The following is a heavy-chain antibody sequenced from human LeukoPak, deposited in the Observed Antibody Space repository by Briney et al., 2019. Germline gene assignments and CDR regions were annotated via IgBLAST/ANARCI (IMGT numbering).Heavy chain of an antibody. D-gene: IGHD6-19*01. CDR2: ISSSSSYI. V-gene: IGHV3-21*01. J-gene: IGHJ5*02. CDR3: ARDGSAVAPHDVNWFDP. CDR1: GFTFSSYS. Sequence: KTGGSLRLSCAASGFTFSSYSMNWVRQAPGKGLKWVSYISSSSSYIYYADSVKGRFTISRDNAKNSLYLQMNSLRPEDTAVYYCARDGSAVAPHDVNWFDPWGQGTLDTVSS.